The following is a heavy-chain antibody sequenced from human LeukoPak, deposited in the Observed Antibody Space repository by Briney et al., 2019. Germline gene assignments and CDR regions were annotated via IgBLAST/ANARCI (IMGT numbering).Heavy chain of an antibody. CDR1: GYTLTELS. CDR2: FDPEDGET. V-gene: IGHV1-24*01. Sequence: ASVKVSCKVSGYTLTELSMHWVRQAPGKGLEWMGGFDPEDGETIYAQKFQGRVTMTEDTSTDTAYMELSSLRSEDTAVYYCATEYCSSTSCYLYYFQHWSQGTLVTVSS. CDR3: ATEYCSSTSCYLYYFQH. D-gene: IGHD2-2*01. J-gene: IGHJ1*01.